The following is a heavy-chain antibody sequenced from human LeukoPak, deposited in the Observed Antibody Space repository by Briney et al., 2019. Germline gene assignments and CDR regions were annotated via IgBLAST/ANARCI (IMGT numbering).Heavy chain of an antibody. CDR1: GFTFSSYA. V-gene: IGHV3-23*01. CDR3: ASRGGLATITPVDY. CDR2: ISGSGGST. J-gene: IGHJ4*02. Sequence: PGGSLRLSCAASGFTFSSYAMSWVRQAPGKGLEWVSAISGSGGSTYYAGSVKGRFTISRDNSKNTLYLQMNSLRAEDTAVYYCASRGGLATITPVDYWGQGTLVTVSS. D-gene: IGHD5-12*01.